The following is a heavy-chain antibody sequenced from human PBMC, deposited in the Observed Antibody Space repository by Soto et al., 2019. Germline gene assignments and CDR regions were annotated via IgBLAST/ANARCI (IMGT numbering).Heavy chain of an antibody. D-gene: IGHD6-19*01. CDR1: GFTFSDYA. V-gene: IGHV3-30*18. CDR3: AKGGRQWLVTSDFNY. J-gene: IGHJ4*02. CDR2: VSHDGRNT. Sequence: GSLRLSCAASGFTFSDYAMHWVRQAPGKGLEWVAVVSHDGRNTHYADSVKGRFTISSDSSKNTVSLEMTSLRAEDTAVYYCAKGGRQWLVTSDFNYWGQGALVTVSS.